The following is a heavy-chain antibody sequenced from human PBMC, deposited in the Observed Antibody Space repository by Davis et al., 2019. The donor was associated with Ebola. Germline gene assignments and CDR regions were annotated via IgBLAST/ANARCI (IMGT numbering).Heavy chain of an antibody. CDR2: IYYSGST. CDR3: ARRGYDFWSSYYSAQFDY. Sequence: SETLSLTCTVSGGSISSSSYYWGWIRQPPGKGLEWIGSIYYSGSTYYNPSLKSRVTISVNTSKNQFSLKLSSVTAADTAVYYCARRGYDFWSSYYSAQFDYWGQGTLVTVSS. J-gene: IGHJ4*02. D-gene: IGHD3-3*01. V-gene: IGHV4-39*01. CDR1: GGSISSSSYY.